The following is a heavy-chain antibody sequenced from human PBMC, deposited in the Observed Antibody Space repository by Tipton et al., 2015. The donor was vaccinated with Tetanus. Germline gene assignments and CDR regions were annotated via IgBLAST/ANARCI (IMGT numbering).Heavy chain of an antibody. D-gene: IGHD5-18*01. V-gene: IGHV4-34*01. CDR2: INHSGST. J-gene: IGHJ2*01. CDR3: ARGGSYSYGPRGFDL. Sequence: TLSLTCAVSGGSLSGFYWSWIRQSPGKGLEWIGEINHSGSTTYSPSFKSRVTISVDTPKNQFSLKLTSLTVADTAVYYCARGGSYSYGPRGFDLWGRGTLVTVSS. CDR1: GGSLSGFY.